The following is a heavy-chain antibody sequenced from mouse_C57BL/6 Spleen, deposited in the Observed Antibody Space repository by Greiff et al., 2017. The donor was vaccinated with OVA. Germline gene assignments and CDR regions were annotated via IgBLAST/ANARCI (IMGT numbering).Heavy chain of an antibody. V-gene: IGHV1-54*01. D-gene: IGHD2-4*01. CDR2: INPGSGGT. Sequence: VQLQQSGAELVRPGTSVKVSCKASGYAFTNYLIEWVKQRPGRGLEWIGVINPGSGGTNYNEKFKGKATLTADKSSSTAYMQLSSLTSEDSAVYFCARVGDYDYDEFAYWGQGTLVTVSA. J-gene: IGHJ3*01. CDR3: ARVGDYDYDEFAY. CDR1: GYAFTNYL.